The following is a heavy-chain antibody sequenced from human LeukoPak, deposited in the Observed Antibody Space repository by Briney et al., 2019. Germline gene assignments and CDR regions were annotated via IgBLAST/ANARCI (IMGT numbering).Heavy chain of an antibody. CDR1: GYTFTGYY. D-gene: IGHD3-22*01. J-gene: IGHJ4*02. V-gene: IGHV1-2*02. CDR3: ARGYDSSGYYYSIWY. Sequence: GASVKVSSKASGYTFTGYYMYWVRQAPGQGLEWMGWINPNSGGTNYAQKFQGRVTMTRDTSISTAYMELSRLRSDDTAVYYCARGYDSSGYYYSIWYWGQGTLVTVSS. CDR2: INPNSGGT.